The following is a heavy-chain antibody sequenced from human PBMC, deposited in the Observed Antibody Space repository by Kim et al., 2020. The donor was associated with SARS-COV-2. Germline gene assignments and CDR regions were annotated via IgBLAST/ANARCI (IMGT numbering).Heavy chain of an antibody. CDR3: AKDRRGPLAATWYFDY. CDR1: GFTFSSSS. J-gene: IGHJ4*02. D-gene: IGHD2-15*01. Sequence: GGSLRLSCAASGFTFSSSSMAWVRQVPGKGLEWVSSIVSGGDITYYADSVKGRFTISRDNSESTLYLQMDSLRAGDTALYYCAKDRRGPLAATWYFDYWGQGTLVTVSS. CDR2: IVSGGDIT. V-gene: IGHV3-23*01.